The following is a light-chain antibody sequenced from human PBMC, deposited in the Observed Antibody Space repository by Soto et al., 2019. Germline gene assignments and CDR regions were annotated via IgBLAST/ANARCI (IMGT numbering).Light chain of an antibody. J-gene: IGLJ2*01. CDR2: GNS. V-gene: IGLV1-40*01. CDR3: QSYDSSRGV. CDR1: SSNIGAGYD. Sequence: QSVLTQPPSASGTPGQRVTISCSGSSSNIGAGYDVHWYQQLPGTAPKLLIYGNSNRPSGVPDRFSGSKSGTSASLAITGLQAEDEADYYCQSYDSSRGVFGGGTKLTVL.